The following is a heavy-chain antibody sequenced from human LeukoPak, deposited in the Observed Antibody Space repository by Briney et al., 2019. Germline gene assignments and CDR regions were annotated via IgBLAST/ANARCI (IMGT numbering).Heavy chain of an antibody. CDR1: GYTFTSYA. V-gene: IGHV7-4-1*01. Sequence: ASVKVSCKASGYTFTSYAMNWVRQAPGQGLEWMGWINTNTGNPTYAQGFTGRFVFSLDTSVSTAYLQIRSLKAEDTAVYYCARDLPEEGLAYYYYMDVWGKGTTVTVSS. CDR2: INTNTGNP. D-gene: IGHD3-3*02. J-gene: IGHJ6*03. CDR3: ARDLPEEGLAYYYYMDV.